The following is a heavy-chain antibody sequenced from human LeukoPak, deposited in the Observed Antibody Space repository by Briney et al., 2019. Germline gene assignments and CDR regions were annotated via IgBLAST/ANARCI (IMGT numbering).Heavy chain of an antibody. CDR1: AGSVSSYY. J-gene: IGHJ4*02. V-gene: IGHV4-59*02. CDR2: IYYSGNT. CDR3: ATDNSYGSGSYYT. Sequence: SETLSLTCTVSAGSVSSYYWNWIRQPPGKGLEWIGYIYYSGNTNYNPSLKSRVTISVDTSKNQFSLKLSSVTAADTAVYYCATDNSYGSGSYYTWGQGTLVTVSS. D-gene: IGHD3-10*01.